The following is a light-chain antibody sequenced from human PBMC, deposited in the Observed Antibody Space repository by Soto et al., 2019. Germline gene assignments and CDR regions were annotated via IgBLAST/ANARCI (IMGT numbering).Light chain of an antibody. J-gene: IGLJ2*01. CDR3: SSYAGSNIPVV. Sequence: QSVLTQPPSASGSPGQSVTISCTGTSSDGGGYNCVSWYQQHPGKAPKLMIYEVSKRPSGVPDRFSGSKSGNTASLTVSGRQAEDEADYYCSSYAGSNIPVVFGGGTKLTVL. CDR2: EVS. CDR1: SSDGGGYNC. V-gene: IGLV2-8*01.